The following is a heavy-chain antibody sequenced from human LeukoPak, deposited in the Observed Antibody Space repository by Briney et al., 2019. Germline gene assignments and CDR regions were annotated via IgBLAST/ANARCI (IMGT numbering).Heavy chain of an antibody. J-gene: IGHJ4*02. V-gene: IGHV4-39*07. CDR3: ARDVNWGSNYFDY. Sequence: SETLSLTCTVSGGSISSNKYYWGWIRQPPGKGLEWIGSIYYSGSTYYNPSLKSRVTISVDTSKNQFSLKLSSVTAADTAVYYCARDVNWGSNYFDYWGQGTLVTVSS. CDR2: IYYSGST. CDR1: GGSISSNKYY. D-gene: IGHD7-27*01.